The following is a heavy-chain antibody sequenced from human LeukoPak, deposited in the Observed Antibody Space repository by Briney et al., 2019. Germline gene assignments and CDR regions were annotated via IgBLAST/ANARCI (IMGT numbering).Heavy chain of an antibody. D-gene: IGHD3-22*01. CDR2: IYYSGST. CDR1: GGSISSSSYY. CDR3: ARGRYDSTGDYSYYYMDV. J-gene: IGHJ6*03. V-gene: IGHV4-39*07. Sequence: SETLSLTCTVSGGSISSSSYYWGWIRQPPGKGLEWIGSIYYSGSTYYNPSLKSRVTISVDTSKNQFSLKLNSVTAADTAVYYCARGRYDSTGDYSYYYMDVWGKGTTVTVSS.